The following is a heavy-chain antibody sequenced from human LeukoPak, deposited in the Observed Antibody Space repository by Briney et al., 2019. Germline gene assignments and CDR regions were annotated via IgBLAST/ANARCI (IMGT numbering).Heavy chain of an antibody. J-gene: IGHJ6*03. V-gene: IGHV1-2*02. Sequence: ASVKVSCKSSGYTFTGYFIYWVRQAPGQGLEWMGWINPNSGGTNYAQNFQGRVTMTRDTSISTTYMELTRLTSDDTAVYYCARLYDYVWGSYRYYYYYYMDVWGKGTTVTVSS. D-gene: IGHD3-16*02. CDR1: GYTFTGYF. CDR3: ARLYDYVWGSYRYYYYYYMDV. CDR2: INPNSGGT.